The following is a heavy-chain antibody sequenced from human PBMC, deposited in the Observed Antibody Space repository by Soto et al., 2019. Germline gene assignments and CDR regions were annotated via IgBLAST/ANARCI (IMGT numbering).Heavy chain of an antibody. CDR2: INPNSGGT. D-gene: IGHD2-2*01. J-gene: IGHJ6*02. CDR3: ARFEPESCSSTSCLPNHYYYYGMDV. V-gene: IGHV1-2*02. Sequence: ASVKVSCKASGYTFTGYYMHWVRQAPGQGLEWMGWINPNSGGTNYAQKFQGRVTMTRDTSISTAYMELSRLRSDDTAVYYCARFEPESCSSTSCLPNHYYYYGMDVWGQGTTVTVSS. CDR1: GYTFTGYY.